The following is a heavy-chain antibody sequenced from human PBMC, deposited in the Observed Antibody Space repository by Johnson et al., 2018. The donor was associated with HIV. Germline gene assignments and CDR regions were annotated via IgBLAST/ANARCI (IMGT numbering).Heavy chain of an antibody. Sequence: QVQLVESGGGVVQPGRSLRLSCAASGFTFSSYAMHWVRQAPGKGLEWVAVISYDGNNKYYADSVKGRFTISRDNSKNTLYLQMNSLRAEDTAVYYCARGPPYYYDSNGYYAFDIWGQGTMVTVS. V-gene: IGHV3-30-3*01. CDR2: ISYDGNNK. J-gene: IGHJ3*02. CDR1: GFTFSSYA. CDR3: ARGPPYYYDSNGYYAFDI. D-gene: IGHD3-22*01.